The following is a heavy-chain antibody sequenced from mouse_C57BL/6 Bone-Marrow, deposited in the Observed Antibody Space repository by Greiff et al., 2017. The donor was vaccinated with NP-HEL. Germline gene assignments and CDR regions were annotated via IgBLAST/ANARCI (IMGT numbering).Heavy chain of an antibody. CDR3: ARSPYYYGSSSYAMDY. Sequence: QVQLQQSGAELARPGASVKLSRKASGYTFTSYGISWVKQRTGQGLEWIGEIYPRSGNTYYNEKFKGKATLTADKSSSTAYMELRSLTSEDSAVYFCARSPYYYGSSSYAMDYWGQGTSVTVSS. CDR1: GYTFTSYG. D-gene: IGHD1-1*01. V-gene: IGHV1-81*01. CDR2: IYPRSGNT. J-gene: IGHJ4*01.